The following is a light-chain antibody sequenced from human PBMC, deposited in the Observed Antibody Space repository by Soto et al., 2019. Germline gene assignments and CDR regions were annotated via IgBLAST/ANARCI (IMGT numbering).Light chain of an antibody. CDR3: QQYNNWPRT. CDR1: QSVSIN. V-gene: IGKV3-15*01. J-gene: IGKJ1*01. CDR2: AAS. Sequence: EIMMTQSPATLSVSPGERATLSCRASQSVSINLAWYQRKPGQPPRLLIYAASTRATGIPARFSGSGSGTHFTLTISSLQTEDFAVYYCQQYNNWPRTFGQGTTVEIK.